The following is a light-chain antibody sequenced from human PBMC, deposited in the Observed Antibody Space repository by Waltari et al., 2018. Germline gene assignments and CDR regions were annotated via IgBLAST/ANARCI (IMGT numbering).Light chain of an antibody. CDR2: GNT. V-gene: IGLV1-40*01. J-gene: IGLJ2*01. Sequence: QSGLTQPPPVYGAPGQRVTISCTGSSSNIGAGSDVHWYQALPGTAPKLLIYGNTHRPSGVPDRFSGSKSGTSASLAITGLQAEDEADYYCQSYDNTLSASLFGGGTKLTVL. CDR1: SSNIGAGSD. CDR3: QSYDNTLSASL.